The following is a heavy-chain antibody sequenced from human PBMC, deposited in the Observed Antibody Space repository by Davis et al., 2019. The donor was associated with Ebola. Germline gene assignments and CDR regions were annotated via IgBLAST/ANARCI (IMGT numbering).Heavy chain of an antibody. D-gene: IGHD6-19*01. J-gene: IGHJ4*02. CDR2: IYDHST. V-gene: IGHV3-53*05. CDR3: ATTQWLREFDN. Sequence: PGGSLRLSCAASGFTVSSNHMSWVRQAPGKGREWVAVIYDHSTAYADSGRGRFIISRDKSNNTLYLDMHSLRVDDTAVYSCATTQWLREFDNWGQGTLVTVPS. CDR1: GFTVSSNH.